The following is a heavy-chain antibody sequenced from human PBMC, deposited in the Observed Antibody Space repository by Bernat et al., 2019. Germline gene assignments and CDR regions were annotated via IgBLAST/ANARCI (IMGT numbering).Heavy chain of an antibody. CDR3: ARRYNDTTDYWYFDL. V-gene: IGHV3-7*01. J-gene: IGHJ2*01. Sequence: DVQLVESGGGFVQPGGSLRLSCAVAGFTFSRHWMSWARQAPGKGLEWVANRKQDGSEKYYVDTLKRRFTISRDNAKNSLYLQVNSLRVEDTAVYYCARRYNDTTDYWYFDLWDRGTLVTVSS. CDR2: RKQDGSEK. CDR1: GFTFSRHW. D-gene: IGHD2/OR15-2a*01.